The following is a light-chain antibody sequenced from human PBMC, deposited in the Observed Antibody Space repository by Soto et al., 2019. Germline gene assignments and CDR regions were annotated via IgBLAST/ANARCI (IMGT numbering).Light chain of an antibody. CDR3: QQYTNTNNPWM. CDR1: QTISTW. Sequence: DIQVTQSPHTLSASVGDSVPITCLASQTISTWMAWHQQKPGKAPKLPVYDASTLQSGVASRFSGSGSGTEFTLIISGLQPDDSATYYCQQYTNTNNPWMFGQGTKVHIK. V-gene: IGKV1-5*01. J-gene: IGKJ1*01. CDR2: DAS.